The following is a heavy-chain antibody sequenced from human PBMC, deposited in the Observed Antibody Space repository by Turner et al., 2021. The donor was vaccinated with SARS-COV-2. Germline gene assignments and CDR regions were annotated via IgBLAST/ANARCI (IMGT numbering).Heavy chain of an antibody. V-gene: IGHV3-15*01. CDR1: GLTFSNAW. J-gene: IGHJ4*02. Sequence: EVQLVESGVGLVKRGGSLTLSCAVSGLTFSNAWMNWVRQAPGKGLEWVGRIKSKTDGGTTDYAAPVKDRFTISRDDSKNTMYLQMSSLKTEDTALYYCTTRSGSFDYWGQGTLVTVSS. CDR2: IKSKTDGGTT. CDR3: TTRSGSFDY. D-gene: IGHD1-26*01.